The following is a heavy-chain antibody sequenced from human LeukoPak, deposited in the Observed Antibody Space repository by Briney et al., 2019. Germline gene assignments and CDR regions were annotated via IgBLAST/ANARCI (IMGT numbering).Heavy chain of an antibody. V-gene: IGHV3-33*01. Sequence: GRSLRLSCAASGFTFSSYGMHWVRQAPGKGLEWVAVIWYDGSNKYYADSVKGRFTISRDNSKNTLYLQMNSLRAEDTAVYYCARDRCSSGWYSMGYYYYGMDVWGQGTTVTVSS. D-gene: IGHD6-19*01. CDR2: IWYDGSNK. CDR3: ARDRCSSGWYSMGYYYYGMDV. J-gene: IGHJ6*02. CDR1: GFTFSSYG.